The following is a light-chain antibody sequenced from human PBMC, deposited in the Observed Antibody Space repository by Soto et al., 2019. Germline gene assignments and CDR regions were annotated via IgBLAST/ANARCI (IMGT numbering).Light chain of an antibody. CDR3: CSYAGSYTLV. J-gene: IGLJ2*01. Sequence: QSALTQPRSVSGSPGQSVTISCTGTSSDVGGYNYVSWYQQHPGKAPKLMIYDVSKQPSGVPDRFSGAKSGNTASLTISGLQAEDEADYYCCSYAGSYTLVFGEGTKLTVL. CDR1: SSDVGGYNY. CDR2: DVS. V-gene: IGLV2-11*01.